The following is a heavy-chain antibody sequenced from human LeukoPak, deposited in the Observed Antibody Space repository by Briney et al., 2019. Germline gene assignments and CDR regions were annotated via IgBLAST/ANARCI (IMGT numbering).Heavy chain of an antibody. V-gene: IGHV5-51*01. J-gene: IGHJ4*02. CDR2: INPGDSDT. Sequence: GESLKISCKGSGYSFATYWIGWVRQMPGKGLEWMGIINPGDSDTTYSPSFQGQVTISADKSISTAYLQWSGLKASDTAMYYCARHPITRYYDSSGDSAAGPDYWGQGTLVTVSS. CDR1: GYSFATYW. D-gene: IGHD3-22*01. CDR3: ARHPITRYYDSSGDSAAGPDY.